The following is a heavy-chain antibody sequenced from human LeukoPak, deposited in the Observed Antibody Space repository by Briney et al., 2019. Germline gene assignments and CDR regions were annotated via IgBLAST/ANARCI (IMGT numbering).Heavy chain of an antibody. CDR2: ISGSGGST. CDR1: GFTFSYYA. D-gene: IGHD3-22*01. CDR3: AKREDPDYYDSSGPISR. J-gene: IGHJ4*02. Sequence: PGGSLRLSCAASGFTFSYYAMSWVRQAPGKGLEWVSAISGSGGSTYYADSVKGRFTISRDNSKNTVYLQMNSLRAEDTALYYCAKREDPDYYDSSGPISRWGQGTLVTVSS. V-gene: IGHV3-23*01.